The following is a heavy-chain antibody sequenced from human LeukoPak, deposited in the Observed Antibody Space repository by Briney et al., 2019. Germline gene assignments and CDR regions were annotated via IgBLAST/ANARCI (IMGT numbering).Heavy chain of an antibody. D-gene: IGHD5-18*01. CDR2: IRSKTYGGTT. Sequence: GGSLRLSCAASGFTFSSYNMNWVRQAPGKGLEWVGFIRSKTYGGTTEHAASVKGRFTISRDDSKSIAYLQMNSLKTEDTAVYYCTRVRYTYGPNSDYWGQGTLVTVSS. J-gene: IGHJ4*02. CDR1: GFTFSSYN. CDR3: TRVRYTYGPNSDY. V-gene: IGHV3-49*04.